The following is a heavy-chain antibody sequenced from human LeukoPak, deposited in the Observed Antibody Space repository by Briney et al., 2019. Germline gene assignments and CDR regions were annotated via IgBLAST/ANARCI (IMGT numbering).Heavy chain of an antibody. V-gene: IGHV1-46*01. D-gene: IGHD2-2*01. Sequence: ASVKVSCKASGYTFISYYMHWVRQAPGQGLEWMGIINPSGGSTGHAQKFQGRITMTRDTSTSTVYMELSSLRSEDTAVYYCARDQTDCSSSSCHNFHYGMDVWGQGTTVTVSS. J-gene: IGHJ6*02. CDR2: INPSGGST. CDR1: GYTFISYY. CDR3: ARDQTDCSSSSCHNFHYGMDV.